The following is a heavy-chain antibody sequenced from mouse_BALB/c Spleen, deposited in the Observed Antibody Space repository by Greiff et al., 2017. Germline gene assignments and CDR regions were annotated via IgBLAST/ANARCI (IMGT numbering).Heavy chain of an antibody. CDR2: IYPGDGDT. CDR3: ARWDDGYGDY. V-gene: IGHV1-87*01. J-gene: IGHJ2*01. CDR1: GYTFTSYW. D-gene: IGHD2-3*01. Sequence: QVQLKESGAELARPGASVKLSCKASGYTFTSYWMQWVKQRPGQGLEWIGAIYPGDGDTRYTQKFKGKATLTADKSSSTAYMQLSSLASEDSAVYYCARWDDGYGDYWGQGTTLTVSS.